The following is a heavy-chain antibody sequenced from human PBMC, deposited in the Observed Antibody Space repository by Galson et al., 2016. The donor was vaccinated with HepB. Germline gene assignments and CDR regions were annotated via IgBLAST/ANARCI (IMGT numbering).Heavy chain of an antibody. CDR3: ASHGPKVRSWWGKWFDP. V-gene: IGHV4-39*01. Sequence: ETLSLTCTVSGGSISSTNYFWGRVRQPPGKGLDWIGSISYSGTTNYNPSLRSRVTISADTSKNQISLSLTSVTATDPAVYYCASHGPKVRSWWGKWFDPWGQGTLVTVSS. CDR2: ISYSGTT. D-gene: IGHD6-13*01. CDR1: GGSISSTNYF. J-gene: IGHJ5*02.